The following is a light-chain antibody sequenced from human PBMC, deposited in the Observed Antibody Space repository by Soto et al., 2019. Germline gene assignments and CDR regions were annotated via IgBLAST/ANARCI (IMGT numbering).Light chain of an antibody. CDR1: QSISSY. V-gene: IGKV1-39*01. CDR2: AAS. J-gene: IGKJ1*01. CDR3: QQSYSTPWT. Sequence: DIQMTQSPSSLSASVVDRVTITCRASQSISSYLNWYQQKPGKAPKLLIYAASSLQSGVPSRFSGSGSGTDLTLTISSLQPEDFATYYCQQSYSTPWTFGQGTKVDIK.